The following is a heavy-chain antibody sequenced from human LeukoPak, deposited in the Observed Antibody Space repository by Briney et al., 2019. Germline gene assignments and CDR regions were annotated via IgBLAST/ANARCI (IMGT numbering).Heavy chain of an antibody. D-gene: IGHD4-17*01. CDR3: ARGRFYGDYEDF. J-gene: IGHJ4*02. Sequence: SQTLSLTCTVSGGSISSSAYYWSWIRPPPGKGLEWIGYIFHSGSTDYNPSLKSRVMISLDTSKNQLSLKLSSVTAADTAVYYCARGRFYGDYEDFWGQGTLVTVSA. CDR2: IFHSGST. V-gene: IGHV4-31*03. CDR1: GGSISSSAYY.